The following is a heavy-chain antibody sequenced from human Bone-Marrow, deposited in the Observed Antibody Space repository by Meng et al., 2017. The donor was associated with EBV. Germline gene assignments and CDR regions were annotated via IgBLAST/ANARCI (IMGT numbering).Heavy chain of an antibody. J-gene: IGHJ4*02. CDR1: GFTFSNYS. CDR2: ISSSSDYI. D-gene: IGHD4/OR15-4a*01. V-gene: IGHV3-21*01. CDR3: TRTSLKS. Sequence: EVQLVESGGGLVKPGGSLRLSCAASGFTFSNYSMNWVRQAPGKGLDWVSSISSSSDYIFYADSVRGRFTISRDNAKNSLYLQMNSLRAEDTAMYYCTRTSLKSWGQGTLVYVS.